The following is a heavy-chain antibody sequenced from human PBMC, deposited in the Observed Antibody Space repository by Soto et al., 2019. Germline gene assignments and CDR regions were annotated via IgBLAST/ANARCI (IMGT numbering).Heavy chain of an antibody. CDR2: INHSGST. CDR1: GGSFSGYY. Sequence: QVQLQQWGAGLLKPSETLSLTCAVSGGSFSGYYWTWIRQPPGPGLEWIGEINHSGSTNYNPSLKSRVTISVDTSKNQFSLKLPSVTAADTAVYYCARDKITGLFDYWGQGTLVTVSS. J-gene: IGHJ4*02. V-gene: IGHV4-34*01. D-gene: IGHD2-8*02. CDR3: ARDKITGLFDY.